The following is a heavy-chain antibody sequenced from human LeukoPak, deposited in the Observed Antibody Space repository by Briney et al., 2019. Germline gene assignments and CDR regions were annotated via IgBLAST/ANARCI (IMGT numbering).Heavy chain of an antibody. Sequence: GGSLRLSCAASGFTFDDYAMHWVRQAPGKGLVWVSRIKTDGSTTHYVDFVKGQFTISRDNAKNTLYLQMNSLRAEDTAVYYCARGKTSGFVDYWGQGTLVTVSS. CDR1: GFTFDDYA. CDR2: IKTDGSTT. J-gene: IGHJ4*02. V-gene: IGHV3-74*01. CDR3: ARGKTSGFVDY. D-gene: IGHD3-22*01.